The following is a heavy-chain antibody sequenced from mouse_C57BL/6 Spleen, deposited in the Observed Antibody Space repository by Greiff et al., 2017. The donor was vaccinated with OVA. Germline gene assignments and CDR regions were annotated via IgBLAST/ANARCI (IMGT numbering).Heavy chain of an antibody. CDR2: IYPGDGDT. CDR1: GYAFSSSW. D-gene: IGHD2-5*01. Sequence: QVQLKQSGPELVKPGASVKISCKASGYAFSSSWMNWVKQRPGKGLEWIGRIYPGDGDTNYKGKFKGKATLTADKSSSTAYMQLSSLTSEDSAVYFCARKAYYSNFAWYFDVWGTGTTVTVSS. J-gene: IGHJ1*03. CDR3: ARKAYYSNFAWYFDV. V-gene: IGHV1-82*01.